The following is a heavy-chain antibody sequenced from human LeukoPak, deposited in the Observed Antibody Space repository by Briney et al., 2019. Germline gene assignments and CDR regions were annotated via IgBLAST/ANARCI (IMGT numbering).Heavy chain of an antibody. V-gene: IGHV1-8*03. D-gene: IGHD3-3*01. Sequence: GASVKVSCKASGYTFTSYDINWVRQATGQGLEWMGWMNPNSGNTGYAQKFQGRVTITRNTSISTAYMELSSLRSEDTAVYYCARWYYDFWSGYYYFDYWGQGTLVTVSS. CDR1: GYTFTSYD. J-gene: IGHJ4*02. CDR2: MNPNSGNT. CDR3: ARWYYDFWSGYYYFDY.